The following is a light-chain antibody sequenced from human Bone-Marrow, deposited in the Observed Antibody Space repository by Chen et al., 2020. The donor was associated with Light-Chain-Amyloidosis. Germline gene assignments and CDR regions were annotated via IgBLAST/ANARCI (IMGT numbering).Light chain of an antibody. V-gene: IGLV3-21*02. CDR3: QVWDRSSARPV. Sequence: SYVLTQPSSVSVAPGQTATIACGGNNIGSTSVHWYQQTPGQAPLLVDYDDSDRPSGIPERLSGSNPGNTATLTISRVEAGDEADYYCQVWDRSSARPVFGGGTKLTVL. CDR2: DDS. J-gene: IGLJ3*02. CDR1: NIGSTS.